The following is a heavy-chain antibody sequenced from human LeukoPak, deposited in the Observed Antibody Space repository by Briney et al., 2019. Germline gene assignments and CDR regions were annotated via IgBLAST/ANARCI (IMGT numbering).Heavy chain of an antibody. CDR2: IYTSGST. J-gene: IGHJ3*02. Sequence: SETLSLTCTVSGGSISSYYWSWIRQPAGKGLEWIGRIYTSGSTNYNPSLKSRVTMSVDTSKNQFSLKLSSVTAADTAVYYCAREDIVATMDAFDIWGQGTMVTVSS. D-gene: IGHD5-12*01. CDR3: AREDIVATMDAFDI. V-gene: IGHV4-4*07. CDR1: GGSISSYY.